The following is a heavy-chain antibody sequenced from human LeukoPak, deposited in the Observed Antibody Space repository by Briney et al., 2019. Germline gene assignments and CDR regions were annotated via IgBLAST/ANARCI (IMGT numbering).Heavy chain of an antibody. V-gene: IGHV3-11*04. J-gene: IGHJ4*02. CDR2: ISSSGRNT. D-gene: IGHD3-10*01. CDR1: GFTFSDYY. CDR3: ARDSTSGGFDF. Sequence: GGSLRLSCAASGFTFSDYYMSWIRQAPGKGLEWVSHISSSGRNTYYADCSKGRFTISRDDAKNSLYLQMNSLRAEDTAVYYCARDSTSGGFDFWGQGTLVTVSS.